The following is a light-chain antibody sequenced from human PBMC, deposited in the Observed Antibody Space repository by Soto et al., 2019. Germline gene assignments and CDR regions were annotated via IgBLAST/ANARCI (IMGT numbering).Light chain of an antibody. CDR2: DAS. CDR1: QSVSSY. V-gene: IGKV3-11*01. Sequence: EIVLTQSPATLSLSPGERATLSCRASQSVSSYLAWYQQKPGQAPRLLIYDASNRATGIPARFSGSGSATDFTLTISSLEPEDFAVYYCQQRSNWPPSLTFGGGTKVDIK. J-gene: IGKJ4*01. CDR3: QQRSNWPPSLT.